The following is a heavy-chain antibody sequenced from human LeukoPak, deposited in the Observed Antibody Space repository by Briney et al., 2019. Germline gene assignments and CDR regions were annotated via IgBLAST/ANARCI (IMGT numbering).Heavy chain of an antibody. D-gene: IGHD1-1*01. CDR3: ARYSVPRPFDY. V-gene: IGHV4-59*01. Sequence: SETLSLTCTVSGGSLSNYYLSWIRQPPGKGLEYIAYSGGTNYNPSLKRRVTISVDTSKNQFSLKLSSVTAADTAVYYCARYSVPRPFDYWGQGTLVTVSS. J-gene: IGHJ4*02. CDR2: SGGT. CDR1: GGSLSNYY.